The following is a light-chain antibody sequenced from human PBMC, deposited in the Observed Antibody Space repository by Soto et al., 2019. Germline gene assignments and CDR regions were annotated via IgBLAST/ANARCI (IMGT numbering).Light chain of an antibody. Sequence: QSVLTQPASVSGSPGQSITISCTGTSSDVGSYNLVSWCQQHPGKAPKLMIYEGSKRPSGVSNRFSGSKSGNTASLTISGLQAEDEADYYCCLYAGSSAVVFGGGTKLTVL. CDR1: SSDVGSYNL. CDR3: CLYAGSSAVV. J-gene: IGLJ2*01. V-gene: IGLV2-23*01. CDR2: EGS.